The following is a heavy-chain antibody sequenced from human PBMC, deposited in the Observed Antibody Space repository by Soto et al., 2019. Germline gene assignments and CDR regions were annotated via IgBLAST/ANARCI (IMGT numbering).Heavy chain of an antibody. CDR1: GYSFTSYW. J-gene: IGHJ5*02. V-gene: IGHV5-10-1*01. CDR3: ARQPYYYDSSRRFDP. Sequence: GESLKISCKGSGYSFTSYWISWVRQMPGKGLEWMGRIDPSDSYTNYSPSFQGHVTISADKSISTAYLQWSSLKALDTAMYYCARQPYYYDSSRRFDPWGQGTLVTVSS. CDR2: IDPSDSYT. D-gene: IGHD3-22*01.